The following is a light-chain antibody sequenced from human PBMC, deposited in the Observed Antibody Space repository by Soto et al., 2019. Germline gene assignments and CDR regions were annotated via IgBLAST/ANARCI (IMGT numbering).Light chain of an antibody. V-gene: IGLV2-14*01. CDR3: SSYASSSLPYV. J-gene: IGLJ1*01. CDR1: SSDVGGYNY. Sequence: QSALTQPASVSVSPGQSIAISCTGTSSDVGGYNYVSWYQQYPGKAPKLMIYDVSNRPSGVSNRFSGSKSGNTASLTISGLQAEDEADYYCSSYASSSLPYVFGTGTKVTVL. CDR2: DVS.